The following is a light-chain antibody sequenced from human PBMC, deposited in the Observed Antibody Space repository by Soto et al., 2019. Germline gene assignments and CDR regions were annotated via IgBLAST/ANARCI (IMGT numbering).Light chain of an antibody. V-gene: IGKV3-20*01. CDR1: QSVSSSY. CDR2: DAS. Sequence: EIVLTQSPGTLSLSPGERAILTCRASQSVSSSYLAWYQQKPGQAPRLLMYDASSRATGIPDRFSGSGSGTDFTLTISRLEPEDFAVYFCQQYGSSPRTFGQGTNVEIK. J-gene: IGKJ1*01. CDR3: QQYGSSPRT.